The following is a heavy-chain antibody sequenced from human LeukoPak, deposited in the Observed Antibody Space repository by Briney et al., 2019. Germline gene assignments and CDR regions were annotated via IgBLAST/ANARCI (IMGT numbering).Heavy chain of an antibody. CDR3: AKDYSKTSYYGSGTYYRPNWFDP. D-gene: IGHD3-10*01. CDR2: IYSGGNT. CDR1: GFTVSRNY. V-gene: IGHV3-66*02. J-gene: IGHJ5*02. Sequence: GGSLRLSCAASGFTVSRNYMSWVRQAPGKGLECVSVIYSGGNTYYTDSVKGRFTISRDNSKNTLYLQMNSLRAEDTAVYYCAKDYSKTSYYGSGTYYRPNWFDPWGQGTLVTVSS.